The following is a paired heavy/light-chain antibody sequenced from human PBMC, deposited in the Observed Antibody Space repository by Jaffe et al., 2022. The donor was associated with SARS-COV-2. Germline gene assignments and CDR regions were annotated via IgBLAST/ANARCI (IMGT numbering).Heavy chain of an antibody. CDR3: ARDLGGSYDY. D-gene: IGHD1-26*01. CDR1: GFTFSDYY. J-gene: IGHJ4*02. CDR2: ISSSGSTI. V-gene: IGHV3-11*01. Sequence: QVQLVESGGGLVKPGGSLRLSCAASGFTFSDYYMSWIRQAPGKGLEWVSYISSSGSTIYYADSVKGRFTISRDNAKNSLYLQMNSLRAEDTAVYYCARDLGGSYDYWGQGTLVTVSS.
Light chain of an antibody. V-gene: IGKV1-39*01. CDR1: QSISSY. CDR2: AAS. J-gene: IGKJ1*01. CDR3: QQSYSTPVT. Sequence: DIQMTQSPSSLSASVGDRVTITCRASQSISSYLNWYQQKPGKAPKLLIYAASSLQSGVPSRFSGSGSGTDFTLTISSLQPEDFATYYCQQSYSTPVTFGQGTKVEIK.